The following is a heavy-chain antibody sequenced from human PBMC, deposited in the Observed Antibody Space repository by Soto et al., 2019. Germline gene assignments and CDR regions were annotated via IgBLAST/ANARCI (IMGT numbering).Heavy chain of an antibody. CDR2: IYPGDSDT. Sequence: IGGVRHKPGKGLEWMGIIYPGDSDTKYSPSFQGQVTISVDKSISTAYLHWSSLKASDTATYYCARLVNCYFGMDVWGQGTIVTV. V-gene: IGHV5-51*01. J-gene: IGHJ6*01. CDR3: ARLVNCYFGMDV.